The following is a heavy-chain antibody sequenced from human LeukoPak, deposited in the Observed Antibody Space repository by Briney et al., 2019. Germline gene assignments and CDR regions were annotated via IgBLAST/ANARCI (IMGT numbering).Heavy chain of an antibody. D-gene: IGHD3-22*01. V-gene: IGHV3-23*01. CDR2: ISGSGGST. Sequence: GGSLRLSCVASGITFSNYAVSWVRQAPGKGLEWVSAISGSGGSTYYADSVKGRFTISRDNSKNTLYLQMNSLRAEDTDVYYCAKDIHYFGSSGIINYWGQGTLVTVSS. CDR3: AKDIHYFGSSGIINY. CDR1: GITFSNYA. J-gene: IGHJ4*02.